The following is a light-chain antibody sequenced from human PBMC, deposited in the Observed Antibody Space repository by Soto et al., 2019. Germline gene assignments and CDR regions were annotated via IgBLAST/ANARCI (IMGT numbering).Light chain of an antibody. J-gene: IGLJ2*01. CDR2: SNN. CDR3: QSYDSSLTGGI. V-gene: IGLV1-40*01. Sequence: QLVLTQPPSVSGAPGRSVTISCTGSSSNIGAGYDVHWYQQLPGTAPKLLIYSNNNRPSGVPDRFSGSKSGTSASLAITGLQAEDEADYYCQSYDSSLTGGIFGGGTKVTVL. CDR1: SSNIGAGYD.